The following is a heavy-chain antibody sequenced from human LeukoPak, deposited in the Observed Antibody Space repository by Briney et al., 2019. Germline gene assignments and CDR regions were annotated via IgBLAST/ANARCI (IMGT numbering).Heavy chain of an antibody. D-gene: IGHD4-17*01. Sequence: GASLKISWKASGYSFTNSWIGLVRQMPGKGLELMGLISPRDSNIKYSPSFQGQVTISADKSISTAFLQWSSLKASDTAMYYCARTRYGASDYWGQGTLVIVSS. CDR2: ISPRDSNI. V-gene: IGHV5-51*01. CDR1: GYSFTNSW. J-gene: IGHJ4*02. CDR3: ARTRYGASDY.